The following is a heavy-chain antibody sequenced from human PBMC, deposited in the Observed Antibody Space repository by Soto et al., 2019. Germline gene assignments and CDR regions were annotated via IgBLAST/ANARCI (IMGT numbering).Heavy chain of an antibody. Sequence: SETLSLTCAVSGGSISSSNWWSWVRQPPGKGLEWIGEIYHSGSTNYNPSLTSRVTISVDKSKNQFSLKLSSVTAADTAVYYCARDRGYCSGGSRHLDYWGQGTLVTVSS. CDR1: GGSISSSNW. J-gene: IGHJ4*02. D-gene: IGHD2-15*01. CDR2: IYHSGST. V-gene: IGHV4-4*02. CDR3: ARDRGYCSGGSRHLDY.